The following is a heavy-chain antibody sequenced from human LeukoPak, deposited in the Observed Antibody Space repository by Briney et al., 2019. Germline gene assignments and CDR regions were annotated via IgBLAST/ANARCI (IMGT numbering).Heavy chain of an antibody. V-gene: IGHV1-2*02. CDR3: ARDPIYYYGMDV. J-gene: IGHJ6*02. CDR1: GYTFTGYY. CDR2: INPNSGGT. Sequence: ASVKVSCKAAGYTFTGYYMHWVRQAPGQGLEWMGWINPNSGGTNYAQKFQGRVTMTRDTSISTAYMELSSLRSDGTAVYYCARDPIYYYGMDVMGPGTTVTVSS.